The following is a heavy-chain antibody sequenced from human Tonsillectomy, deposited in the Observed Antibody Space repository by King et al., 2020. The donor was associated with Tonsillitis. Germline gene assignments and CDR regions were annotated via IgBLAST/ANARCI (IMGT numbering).Heavy chain of an antibody. CDR1: GYTFTNYD. J-gene: IGHJ4*02. CDR3: ARSGAYNILTGFYRDIDY. CDR2: MNPNSGNT. Sequence: VQLVESGAEVKKPGASVKVSCTASGYTFTNYDFNWVRQATGQGLEWMGWMNPNSGNTGYAQKFQGRVTMTRNTSISTAYMELSSLRSEDTAVYYCARSGAYNILTGFYRDIDYWGQGTLVTVSS. V-gene: IGHV1-8*02. D-gene: IGHD3-9*01.